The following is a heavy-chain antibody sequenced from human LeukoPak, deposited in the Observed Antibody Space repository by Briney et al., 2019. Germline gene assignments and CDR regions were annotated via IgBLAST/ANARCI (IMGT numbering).Heavy chain of an antibody. J-gene: IGHJ4*02. CDR1: GFTFSSCA. CDR2: ISGRGGST. CDR3: AKDLRVVVVPAATEGFDY. V-gene: IGHV3-23*01. D-gene: IGHD2-2*01. Sequence: GGSLRLSCAASGFTFSSCAMSWVRQAPGKWLEWVSAISGRGGSTYYPDCVKGRFPISRDNSKDTLYLQMNSLRAEATAVYYCAKDLRVVVVPAATEGFDYWGQGTLVTVSS.